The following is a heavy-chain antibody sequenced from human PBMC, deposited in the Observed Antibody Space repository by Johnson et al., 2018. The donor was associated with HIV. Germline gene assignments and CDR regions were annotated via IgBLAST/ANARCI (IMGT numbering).Heavy chain of an antibody. V-gene: IGHV3-23*01. D-gene: IGHD2-15*01. J-gene: IGHJ3*02. CDR1: GFTFDDYG. CDR2: IGGSGVNT. CDR3: ASGRVGGNDAFDI. Sequence: EVLLLESGGGMGRPGGSLRLSCAASGFTFDDYGMSWVRQAPGKGPEWVSTIGGSGVNTYYADSVKGRFTISRDNSKNTLYLQMNSLRAEDTAVYYCASGRVGGNDAFDIWGQGTMVTVSS.